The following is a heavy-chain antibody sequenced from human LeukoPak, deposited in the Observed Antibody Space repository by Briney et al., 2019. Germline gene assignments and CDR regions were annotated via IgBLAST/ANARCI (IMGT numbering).Heavy chain of an antibody. CDR2: IRYDGSNK. D-gene: IGHD3-22*01. CDR1: GFSFSSYG. Sequence: GGSLRLSCLASGFSFSSYGMHWVRQAPGKGLEWVTFIRYDGSNKYYTDSVRGRFTISRDNSKNTLYLQMNSLRVEDTALYYCAKYYHEGSGFSPLDYWGQGTLVTVSS. J-gene: IGHJ4*02. V-gene: IGHV3-30*02. CDR3: AKYYHEGSGFSPLDY.